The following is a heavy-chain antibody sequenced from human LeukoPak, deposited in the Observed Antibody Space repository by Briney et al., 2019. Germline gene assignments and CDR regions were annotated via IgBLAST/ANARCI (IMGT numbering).Heavy chain of an antibody. Sequence: PSETLSLTCTVSGCSISSYYWSWIRQPPGKGLEWIGYIYYSGSTNYNPSLKSRVTISVDTSKNQFSLKLSSVTAADTAVYYCASGVGATGEDYFDYWGQGTLVTVSS. CDR3: ASGVGATGEDYFDY. V-gene: IGHV4-59*01. CDR1: GCSISSYY. CDR2: IYYSGST. D-gene: IGHD1-26*01. J-gene: IGHJ4*02.